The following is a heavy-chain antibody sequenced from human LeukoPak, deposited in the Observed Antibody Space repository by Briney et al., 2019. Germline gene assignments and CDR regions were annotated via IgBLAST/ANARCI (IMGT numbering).Heavy chain of an antibody. V-gene: IGHV3-7*01. D-gene: IGHD6-13*01. J-gene: IGHJ4*02. CDR1: GFTFSSYW. CDR2: IKKDGSER. CDR3: ARDAMIAAAGTPYFDY. Sequence: PGGSLRLSCAASGFTFSSYWMNWVRQAPGKGLEWVANIKKDGSERYYVDSVKGRFTISRDNTKKSLYLQMNTLRAEDTAVYYCARDAMIAAAGTPYFDYWGQGTLVTVSS.